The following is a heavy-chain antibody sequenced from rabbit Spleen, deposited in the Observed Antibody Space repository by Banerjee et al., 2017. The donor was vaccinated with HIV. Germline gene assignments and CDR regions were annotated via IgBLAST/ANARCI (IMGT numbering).Heavy chain of an antibody. CDR1: GFDFSDYG. CDR3: ARDLVAVIGWNFKL. J-gene: IGHJ4*01. CDR2: INIVTGKS. V-gene: IGHV1S45*01. Sequence: QEQLVESGGGLVQPGGSLKLSCKASGFDFSDYGVSWVRQAPGKGLEWIACINIVTGKSVYASWAKGRFTMSRTSSTTVTLQMTSLTAADTATYFCARDLVAVIGWNFKLWGQGTLVTVS. D-gene: IGHD1-1*01.